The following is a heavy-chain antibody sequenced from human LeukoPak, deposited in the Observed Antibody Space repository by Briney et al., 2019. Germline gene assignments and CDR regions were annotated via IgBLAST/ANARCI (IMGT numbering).Heavy chain of an antibody. CDR2: ISYDGSNK. V-gene: IGHV3-30*14. J-gene: IGHJ4*02. CDR3: ARDRGSGLDY. Sequence: RSLRLSCAASGFTFSSYAMHWVRQAPGKGLEWVAVISYDGSNKYYADSVKGRFNISRDNSKNTLYLQMNSLRAEDTAVYYCARDRGSGLDYWGQGTLVTVSS. CDR1: GFTFSSYA. D-gene: IGHD3-10*01.